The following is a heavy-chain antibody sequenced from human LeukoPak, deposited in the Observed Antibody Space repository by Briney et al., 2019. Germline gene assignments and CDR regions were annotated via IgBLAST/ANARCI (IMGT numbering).Heavy chain of an antibody. CDR3: ARASYYYDNLAWQDNWFDP. CDR2: IYPSDCST. J-gene: IGHJ5*02. Sequence: SVTVSCTASGYTFSTYYMHWVRQAPGQGLEWMGIIYPSDCSTIYEQTFQGRVTMTSDTSTRTVYLEVNSLTSEDTAVYYCARASYYYDNLAWQDNWFDPWGQGIRVTVSS. D-gene: IGHD3-22*01. CDR1: GYTFSTYY. V-gene: IGHV1-46*01.